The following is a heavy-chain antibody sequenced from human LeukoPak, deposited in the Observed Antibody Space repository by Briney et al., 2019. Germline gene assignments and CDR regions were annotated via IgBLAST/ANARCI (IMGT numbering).Heavy chain of an antibody. CDR1: GFTFSDYY. D-gene: IGHD3-10*01. Sequence: PGGSLRLSCAASGFTFSDYYMSWIRQAPGKGLEWVSYISSSSSYTNYADSVKGRFTISRDNAKNSLYLQMNSVRAEDTAVYYCARDVESMVGVGVWGQGTLVTVSS. J-gene: IGHJ4*02. CDR3: ARDVESMVGVGV. CDR2: ISSSSSYT. V-gene: IGHV3-11*05.